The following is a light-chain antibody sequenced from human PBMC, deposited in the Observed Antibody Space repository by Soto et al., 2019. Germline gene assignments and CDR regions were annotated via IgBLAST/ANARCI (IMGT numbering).Light chain of an antibody. CDR3: SSYTSNYTYV. CDR2: EVS. J-gene: IGLJ1*01. Sequence: QSALTQPASVSGSPGQSITISCTGTNNDVGGYNYVSWYQQHPGKAPKLMIYEVSNRPLGVSNRFSGSKSGNTASLTISGLQAEDEADYYCSSYTSNYTYVFGSGTKVTVL. V-gene: IGLV2-14*01. CDR1: NNDVGGYNY.